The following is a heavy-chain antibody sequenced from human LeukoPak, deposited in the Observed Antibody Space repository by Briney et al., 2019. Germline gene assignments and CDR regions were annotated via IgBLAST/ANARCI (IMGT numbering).Heavy chain of an antibody. CDR2: IYTSGST. V-gene: IGHV4-61*02. Sequence: SETLSLTCTVSGGSISSDSYFWSWIRQPAGKGLEWIGRIYTSGSTNYNPSLKSRVTISVDTSKNQFSLKLSSVTAADTAVYYCARHPDPDAFDIWGQGTMVTVSS. D-gene: IGHD1-14*01. J-gene: IGHJ3*02. CDR3: ARHPDPDAFDI. CDR1: GGSISSDSYF.